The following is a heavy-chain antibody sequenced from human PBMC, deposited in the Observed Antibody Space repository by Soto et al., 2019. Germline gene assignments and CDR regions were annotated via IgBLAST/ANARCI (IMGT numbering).Heavy chain of an antibody. CDR3: ERSGYSYGADY. J-gene: IGHJ4*02. D-gene: IGHD5-18*01. CDR1: GFTFSSYE. V-gene: IGHV3-48*03. CDR2: ISSSGSTI. Sequence: PGGSLRLSCAASGFTFSSYEMNWVRQAPGKGLEWVSYISSSGSTIYYADSVKGRFTISRDNAKNSLYLQMNSLRAEDTAVYYCERSGYSYGADYWGQGALVTVFS.